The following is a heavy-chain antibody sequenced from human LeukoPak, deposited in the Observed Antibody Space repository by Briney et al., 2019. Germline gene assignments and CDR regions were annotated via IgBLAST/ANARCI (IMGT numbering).Heavy chain of an antibody. V-gene: IGHV1-3*01. CDR1: GYTLTELS. D-gene: IGHD1-26*01. Sequence: GASVKVSCKVSGYTLTELSMHWVRQAPGQRLEWMGWINAGNGNTKYSQKFQGRVTITRDTSASTAYMELSSLRSEDTAVYYCARDLMAGATLYYYYGMDVWGQGTTVTVSS. CDR2: INAGNGNT. CDR3: ARDLMAGATLYYYYGMDV. J-gene: IGHJ6*02.